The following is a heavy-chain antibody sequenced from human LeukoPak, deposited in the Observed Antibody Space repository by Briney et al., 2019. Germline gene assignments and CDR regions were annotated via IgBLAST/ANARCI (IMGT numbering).Heavy chain of an antibody. V-gene: IGHV1-2*02. CDR1: GYTFTGYY. J-gene: IGHJ5*02. Sequence: GASVKVSCKASGYTFTGYYMHWVRQAPGQGLEWMGWINPNSGGTNYAQKFQGRVTMTRDTSISTAYMELSRLRSDDTAVYYCARDAAVTTWGRGFDPWGQGTLVTVSS. D-gene: IGHD4-17*01. CDR2: INPNSGGT. CDR3: ARDAAVTTWGRGFDP.